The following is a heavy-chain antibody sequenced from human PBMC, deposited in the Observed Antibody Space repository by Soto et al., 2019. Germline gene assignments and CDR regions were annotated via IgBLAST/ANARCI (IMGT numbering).Heavy chain of an antibody. D-gene: IGHD6-13*01. CDR1: GFTFSSYG. Sequence: LRLSCAASGFTFSSYGMHWVRQAPGKGLEWVAVISYDGSNKYYADSVKGRFTISRDNSKNTLYLQMNRMRAEDTAVYYCAKDRNLRGSSWDHDAFDIWGQGTMVTVSS. J-gene: IGHJ3*02. CDR3: AKDRNLRGSSWDHDAFDI. V-gene: IGHV3-30*18. CDR2: ISYDGSNK.